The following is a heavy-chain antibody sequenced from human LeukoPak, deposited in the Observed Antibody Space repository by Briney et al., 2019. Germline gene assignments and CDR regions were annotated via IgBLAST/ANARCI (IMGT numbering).Heavy chain of an antibody. J-gene: IGHJ4*02. Sequence: GSLRLSCAASGFTFSSYWMSWVRQAPGKGLEWVANIKQDGSEKYYVDSVKGRFTISRDNAKNSLYLQMNSLRAEDTAVYYCARADMYYYDSSGYWGDYFDYWGQGTLVTVSS. V-gene: IGHV3-7*03. CDR2: IKQDGSEK. D-gene: IGHD3-22*01. CDR1: GFTFSSYW. CDR3: ARADMYYYDSSGYWGDYFDY.